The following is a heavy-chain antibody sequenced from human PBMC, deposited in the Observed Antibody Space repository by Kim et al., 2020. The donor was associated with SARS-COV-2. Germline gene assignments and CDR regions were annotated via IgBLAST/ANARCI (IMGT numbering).Heavy chain of an antibody. J-gene: IGHJ4*02. V-gene: IGHV4-4*02. Sequence: SETLSLTCAVSGGSISSSNWWSWVRQPPGKGLEWIGEIYHSGSTNYNPSLKSRVTISVDKSKNQFSLKLSSVTAADTAVYYCARDESEYSSSGFDYWGQGTLVTVSS. CDR1: GGSISSSNW. CDR2: IYHSGST. D-gene: IGHD6-6*01. CDR3: ARDESEYSSSGFDY.